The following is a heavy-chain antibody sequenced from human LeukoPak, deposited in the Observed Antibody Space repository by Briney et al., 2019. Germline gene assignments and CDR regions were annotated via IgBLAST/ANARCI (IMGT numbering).Heavy chain of an antibody. CDR2: IYYSGST. Sequence: KPSETLSLTCTVSGGSISSYYWSWIRQPPGKGLEWIGYIYYSGSTNYNPSLKSRVTISVDTSKNQFSLKLSSVTAADTAVYYCARIPRGAYGDPGAYFDYWGQGTLVTVSS. D-gene: IGHD4-17*01. J-gene: IGHJ4*02. V-gene: IGHV4-59*01. CDR1: GGSISSYY. CDR3: ARIPRGAYGDPGAYFDY.